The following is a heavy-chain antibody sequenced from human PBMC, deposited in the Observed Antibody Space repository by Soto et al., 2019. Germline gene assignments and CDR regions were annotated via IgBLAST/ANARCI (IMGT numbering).Heavy chain of an antibody. CDR1: GGSVSSGGYY. J-gene: IGHJ4*02. D-gene: IGHD3-16*01. CDR3: ARGLGGYYFDY. V-gene: IGHV4-61*08. Sequence: QVQLQESGPGLVKPSETLSLTCTVSGGSVSSGGYYWSWIRQPPGKGLEWIGYIYYSGSTNYNPSLKSRVTISVDTSKNQFSLKLSSVTAADTAVYYCARGLGGYYFDYWGQGTLVTVSS. CDR2: IYYSGST.